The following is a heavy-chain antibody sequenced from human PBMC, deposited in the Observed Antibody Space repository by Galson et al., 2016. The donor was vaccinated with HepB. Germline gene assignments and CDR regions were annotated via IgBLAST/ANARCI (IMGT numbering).Heavy chain of an antibody. CDR3: AKSQPGYRSGWYTPPIDAFDI. V-gene: IGHV3-23*01. Sequence: SLRLSCAASGFTFSSYAMSWVRQAPGKGLEWVSTISGSGYNTYYADSVKGRFTISRDNSKNTLYLQMNSLRAEDTAVYYCAKSQPGYRSGWYTPPIDAFDIWGQGTMVTVSS. CDR2: ISGSGYNT. J-gene: IGHJ3*02. CDR1: GFTFSSYA. D-gene: IGHD6-19*01.